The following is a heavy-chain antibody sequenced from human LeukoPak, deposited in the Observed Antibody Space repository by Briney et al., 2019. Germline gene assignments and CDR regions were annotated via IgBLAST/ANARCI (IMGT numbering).Heavy chain of an antibody. J-gene: IGHJ4*02. V-gene: IGHV4-61*01. CDR3: VREHDWGDFDF. Sequence: SETLSLTCTVSGGSVISGTYYWSWIRQPPGKELEWIGYVSHSGNTNYNPSLKSRVTISKDTSKNQFSLKLSSVTAADTAVYYCVREHDWGDFDFWGQGTLVTVSS. D-gene: IGHD3-9*01. CDR2: VSHSGNT. CDR1: GGSVISGTYY.